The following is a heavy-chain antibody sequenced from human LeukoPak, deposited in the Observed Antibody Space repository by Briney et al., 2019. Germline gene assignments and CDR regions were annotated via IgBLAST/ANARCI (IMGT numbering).Heavy chain of an antibody. CDR2: INSDGSRT. V-gene: IGHV3-74*01. D-gene: IGHD3-10*01. Sequence: GGSLRLSCAVSGFTFSSYWMQWVRQAPGKGLVWVSRINSDGSRTNYADFVKGRFTISRDNAKNTLDLQMNSLRAEDTGVYYCARGASSGYRIDSWGQGILVTVSS. CDR3: ARGASSGYRIDS. J-gene: IGHJ4*02. CDR1: GFTFSSYW.